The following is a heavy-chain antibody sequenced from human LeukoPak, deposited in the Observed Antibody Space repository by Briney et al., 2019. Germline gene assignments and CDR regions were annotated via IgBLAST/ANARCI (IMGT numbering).Heavy chain of an antibody. CDR2: ISYDGGER. CDR3: ARGRSSLCSGGSCYSTAFDF. D-gene: IGHD2-15*01. Sequence: GRSMRLSCAASGFTFNIHAMHWVRQSPGKGLEWVAIISYDGGERYYADSVKGRFTISRDNSKNMVYLQMNSLRPEDTAFYYCARGRSSLCSGGSCYSTAFDFWGQGTTVTVSS. V-gene: IGHV3-30*04. CDR1: GFTFNIHA. J-gene: IGHJ3*01.